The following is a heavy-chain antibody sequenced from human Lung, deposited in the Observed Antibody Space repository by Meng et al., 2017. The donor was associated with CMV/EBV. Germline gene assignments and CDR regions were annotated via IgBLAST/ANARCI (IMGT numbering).Heavy chain of an antibody. D-gene: IGHD3-22*01. CDR3: AKEGRASSGYYRGWDY. CDR2: ISWNSGSI. J-gene: IGHJ4*02. CDR1: GFTFDDYA. Sequence: SLKISCAASGFTFDDYAMHWVRQAPGKGLEWVSGISWNSGSIGYADSVKGRFTISRDNAKNSLYLQINSLRAEDTALYYCAKEGRASSGYYRGWDYWGQGTXV. V-gene: IGHV3-9*01.